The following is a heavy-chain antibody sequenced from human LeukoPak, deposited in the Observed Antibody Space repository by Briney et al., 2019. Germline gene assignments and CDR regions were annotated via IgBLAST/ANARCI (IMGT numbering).Heavy chain of an antibody. CDR3: AKDTGTAYSSSWYSD. J-gene: IGHJ4*02. Sequence: GRSLRLSCAASGFTFDGYAMHWVRQAPGKGLEWVSGISWNSGSIVYADSVKGRFTISRDNAKNSLYLQMNSLRAEDMALYYCAKDTGTAYSSSWYSDWGQGTLVTVSS. D-gene: IGHD6-13*01. V-gene: IGHV3-9*03. CDR2: ISWNSGSI. CDR1: GFTFDGYA.